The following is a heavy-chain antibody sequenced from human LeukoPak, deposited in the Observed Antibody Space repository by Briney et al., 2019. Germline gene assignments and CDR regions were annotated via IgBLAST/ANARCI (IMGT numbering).Heavy chain of an antibody. J-gene: IGHJ4*02. CDR1: GGSITTDF. CDR2: IYYTGGT. V-gene: IGHV4-59*08. CDR3: ARHVGSSWDATFDY. Sequence: SETLSLTCNVSGGSITTDFWGWIRQPPGKGLEWIGYIYYTGGTRYNPSLRSRVTVSRDTSKNQFPLKLSSVTAADTAVYYCARHVGSSWDATFDYWGQGALVTVSS. D-gene: IGHD6-13*01.